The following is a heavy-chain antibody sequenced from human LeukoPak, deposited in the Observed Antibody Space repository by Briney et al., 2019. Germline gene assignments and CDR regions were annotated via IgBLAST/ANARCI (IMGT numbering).Heavy chain of an antibody. Sequence: GGSLRLSCAASGFTVSSNYMSWVRQAPGKGLEWVSVMYSGGSTYYADSVKGRFTISRDNSKNTLYLQMNSLRAEDTAVCYCARDSSGHLVPDYWGQGTLVTVSS. V-gene: IGHV3-53*01. D-gene: IGHD6-13*01. J-gene: IGHJ4*02. CDR2: MYSGGST. CDR3: ARDSSGHLVPDY. CDR1: GFTVSSNY.